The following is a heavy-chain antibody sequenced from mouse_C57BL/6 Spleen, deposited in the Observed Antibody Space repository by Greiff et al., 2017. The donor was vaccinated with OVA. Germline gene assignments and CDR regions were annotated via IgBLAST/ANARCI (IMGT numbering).Heavy chain of an antibody. CDR1: GFTFSDYG. J-gene: IGHJ1*03. V-gene: IGHV5-15*01. CDR2: ISNLAYSI. CDR3: ARQGYYYGSSWYFDV. Sequence: EVQGVESGGGLVQPGGSLKLSCAASGFTFSDYGMAWVRQAPRKGPGWVAFISNLAYSIYYADTVTGRFTISRENAKNTLYLEMSSLRSEDTAMYYCARQGYYYGSSWYFDVWGTGTTVTVSS. D-gene: IGHD1-1*01.